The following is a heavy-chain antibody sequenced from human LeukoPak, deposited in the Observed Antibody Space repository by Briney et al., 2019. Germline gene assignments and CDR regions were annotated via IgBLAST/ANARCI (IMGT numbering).Heavy chain of an antibody. Sequence: ASVKVSCKASGYTFINHGISWVRQAPGQGLEWMGWISAYNGNTNYAQKLQGRVTMTTDTSTSTAYMELRSLRSDDTAVYYCARDRYYYDSSGNDYWGQGTLVTVSS. D-gene: IGHD3-22*01. CDR2: ISAYNGNT. J-gene: IGHJ4*02. V-gene: IGHV1-18*01. CDR1: GYTFINHG. CDR3: ARDRYYYDSSGNDY.